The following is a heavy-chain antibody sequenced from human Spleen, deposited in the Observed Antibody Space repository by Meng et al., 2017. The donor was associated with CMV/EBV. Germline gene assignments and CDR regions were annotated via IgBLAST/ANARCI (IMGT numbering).Heavy chain of an antibody. CDR3: AKYGLSRYCSSTSCYTWDYGMDV. CDR1: GFTFSDHA. Sequence: GGSLRLSCAASGFTFSDHAMHWVRQPPGKGLEWVTFIRYDGSNEYYADSVKGRFTISRDNFKNTLYLQMNSLRAEDTAVYYCAKYGLSRYCSSTSCYTWDYGMDVWGQGTTVTVSS. V-gene: IGHV3-30*02. CDR2: IRYDGSNE. J-gene: IGHJ6*02. D-gene: IGHD2-2*02.